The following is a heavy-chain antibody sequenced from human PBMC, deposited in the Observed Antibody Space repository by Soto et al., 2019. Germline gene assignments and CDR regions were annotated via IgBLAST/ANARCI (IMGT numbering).Heavy chain of an antibody. CDR2: ISYDGSNK. Sequence: LRLSCAASGFTFSSYAMHWVRQAPGKGLEWVAVISYDGSNKYYADSVKGRFTISRDNSKNTLYLQMNSLRAEDTAVYYCARDTGPRRLDYWGQGTLVTVSS. J-gene: IGHJ4*02. V-gene: IGHV3-30-3*01. CDR1: GFTFSSYA. CDR3: ARDTGPRRLDY.